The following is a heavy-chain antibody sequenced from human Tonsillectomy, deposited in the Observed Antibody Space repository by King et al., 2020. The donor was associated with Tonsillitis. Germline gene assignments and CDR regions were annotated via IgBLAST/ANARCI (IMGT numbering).Heavy chain of an antibody. CDR3: ARAGDFWSGSGMDV. CDR1: GFTFRSYW. CDR2: TKQEGSEK. J-gene: IGHJ6*02. V-gene: IGHV3-7*03. Sequence: VQLVESGGGLVQPGGSLRLSCAASGFTFRSYWMSWVRQAPGKGLEWVANTKQEGSEKNYVDSVKGRFTISRDNAKKSLYLQMNSLRAEDTAVYYCARAGDFWSGSGMDVWGQGTTVTVSS. D-gene: IGHD3-3*01.